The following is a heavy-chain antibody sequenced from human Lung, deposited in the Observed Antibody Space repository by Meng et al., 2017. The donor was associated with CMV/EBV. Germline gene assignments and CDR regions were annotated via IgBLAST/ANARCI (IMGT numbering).Heavy chain of an antibody. D-gene: IGHD2-15*01. CDR2: ISSSSSYI. V-gene: IGHV3-21*01. Sequence: ASLKISXAASGFTISSYSMNWVRQAPGKGLEWVSSISSSSSYIYYADLVKGRFTISRDNAKNSLYLQMNSLRAEDTAVYYCARASVVVAARYCFDYWGQGTRVTGSS. CDR3: ARASVVVAARYCFDY. CDR1: GFTISSYS. J-gene: IGHJ4*02.